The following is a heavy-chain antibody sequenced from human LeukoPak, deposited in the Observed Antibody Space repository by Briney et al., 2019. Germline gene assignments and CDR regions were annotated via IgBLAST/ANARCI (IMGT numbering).Heavy chain of an antibody. J-gene: IGHJ5*02. D-gene: IGHD6-13*01. CDR3: ARGARSSSSWRLGNWFDP. Sequence: SETLSLTCAVYGGSFSGYYWGWIRQPPGKGRGWIGEINLSGSTNYNPSLKSRVTISVDTSKNQFSLKLSSVTAADTAVYYCARGARSSSSWRLGNWFDPWGQGTLVTVSS. CDR1: GGSFSGYY. V-gene: IGHV4-34*01. CDR2: INLSGST.